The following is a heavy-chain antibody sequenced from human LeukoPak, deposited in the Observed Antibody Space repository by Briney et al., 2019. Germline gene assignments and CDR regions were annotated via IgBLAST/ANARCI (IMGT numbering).Heavy chain of an antibody. V-gene: IGHV1-2*02. D-gene: IGHD5-12*01. J-gene: IGHJ4*02. CDR2: ISANSGGT. CDR3: ARGIIRGYDFDY. CDR1: VYSLTDSY. Sequence: ASVKVSCKASVYSLTDSYVHWVRQAPGQGLEWMGWISANSGGTNYAQKFQGTVTMTWATSVNAAYMELSRLKSDDTAVYYCARGIIRGYDFDYWGQGTLVTVSS.